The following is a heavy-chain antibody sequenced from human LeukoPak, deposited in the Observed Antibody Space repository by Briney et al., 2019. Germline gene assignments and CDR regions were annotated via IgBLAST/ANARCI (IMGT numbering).Heavy chain of an antibody. V-gene: IGHV3-30*18. D-gene: IGHD6-6*01. CDR3: AKDLSSSSGYFQH. J-gene: IGHJ1*01. CDR1: GFPFSSYG. Sequence: RRSLRLSRAASGFPFSSYGMHWVRQAPAKGLAWVAVIPYDGSNKYYGDSVKGRFTISRDNSKNTLYLQMNSLRAEDTAVYYCAKDLSSSSGYFQHWGQGTLVTVSS. CDR2: IPYDGSNK.